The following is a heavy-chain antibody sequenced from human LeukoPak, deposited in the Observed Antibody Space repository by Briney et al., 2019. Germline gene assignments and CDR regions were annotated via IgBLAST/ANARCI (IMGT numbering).Heavy chain of an antibody. D-gene: IGHD5-18*01. CDR1: GGTFSSYA. J-gene: IGHJ3*02. Sequence: ASVKVSCKASGGTFSSYAISWVRQAPGQGLEWMGIINPSGGSTSYAQKFQGRVTMTRDTSTSTVYMELSSLRSEDTAVYYCARDRGYSYGSDAFDIWGQGTMVTVSS. V-gene: IGHV1-46*01. CDR3: ARDRGYSYGSDAFDI. CDR2: INPSGGST.